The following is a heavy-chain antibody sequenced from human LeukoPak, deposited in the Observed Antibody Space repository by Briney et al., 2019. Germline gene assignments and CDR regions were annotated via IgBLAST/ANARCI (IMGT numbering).Heavy chain of an antibody. D-gene: IGHD5-18*01. Sequence: SETLSLTCAVYGGSFSGYYWSWIRQPPGKGLEWLGEINHSGSTNYNPSLKSRVTISVDTSKNQFSLKLSSVTAADTAVYYCARGPRRIQLWLALPYYFDYWGQGTLVTVSS. J-gene: IGHJ4*02. CDR3: ARGPRRIQLWLALPYYFDY. CDR1: GGSFSGYY. CDR2: INHSGST. V-gene: IGHV4-34*01.